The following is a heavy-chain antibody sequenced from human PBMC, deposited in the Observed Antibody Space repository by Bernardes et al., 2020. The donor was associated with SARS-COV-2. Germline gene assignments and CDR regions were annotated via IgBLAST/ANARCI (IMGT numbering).Heavy chain of an antibody. V-gene: IGHV1-2*02. CDR1: GYTFGDYT. J-gene: IGHJ4*02. CDR3: ARSLDNGNDYHFDS. CDR2: IDPKSGDT. D-gene: IGHD1-20*01. Sequence: AQLEVGCEASGYTFGDYTLHWVRQAPGQGLQWLGWIDPKSGDTTYAQAFQGRVTLTRDMSVTTGYLELSSLGTDDAALYFCARSLDNGNDYHFDSWGPGTLVTVSS.